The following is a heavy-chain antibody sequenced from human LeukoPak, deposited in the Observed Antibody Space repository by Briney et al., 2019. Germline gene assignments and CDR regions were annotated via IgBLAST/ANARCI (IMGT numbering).Heavy chain of an antibody. CDR1: GFTFSSYS. CDR3: ARDLEGYCSSGSCYSGVWFDP. J-gene: IGHJ5*02. V-gene: IGHV3-21*01. CDR2: ISSNSADI. D-gene: IGHD2-15*01. Sequence: GGSLRLSCAASGFTFSSYSMDWVRQAPGKGLEWVSSISSNSADIYYADSVRGRFTISRDKAKNSLYLQMDSLRAEDTAVYYCARDLEGYCSSGSCYSGVWFDPWGQGTLVTVSS.